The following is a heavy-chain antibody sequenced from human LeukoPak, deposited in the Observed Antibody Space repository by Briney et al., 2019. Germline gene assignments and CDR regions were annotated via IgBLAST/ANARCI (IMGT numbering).Heavy chain of an antibody. CDR2: ISSSSSYI. D-gene: IGHD2-2*03. V-gene: IGHV3-21*01. J-gene: IGHJ4*02. CDR1: GFTFSSYS. Sequence: GGSLRLSCAASGFTFSSYSMNWVRQAPGKGLEWVSSISSSSSYIYYADSVKGRFTISRDNAKNSLYLQMNSLRAEDTAVYYCAREPVGYCSSTSCYFDYWGQGTLVNVAS. CDR3: AREPVGYCSSTSCYFDY.